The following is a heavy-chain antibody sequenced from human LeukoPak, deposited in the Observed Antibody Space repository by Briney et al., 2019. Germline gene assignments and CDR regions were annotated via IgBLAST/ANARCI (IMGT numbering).Heavy chain of an antibody. Sequence: PSETLSLTCTVSGGSISSYYWTWIRQSAGEGVEGIGRMYTSGSPNYNPSLKSRVSISVDKSKNQFSLKLSSVTAADTAVYCCARETRSSLGACSSASCPTYFDVWGRGTLVTVSS. CDR2: MYTSGSP. CDR3: ARETRSSLGACSSASCPTYFDV. V-gene: IGHV4-4*07. CDR1: GGSISSYY. J-gene: IGHJ2*01. D-gene: IGHD2-2*01.